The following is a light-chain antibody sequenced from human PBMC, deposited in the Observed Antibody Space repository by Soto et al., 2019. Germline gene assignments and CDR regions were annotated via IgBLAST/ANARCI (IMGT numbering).Light chain of an antibody. CDR1: QSISSW. V-gene: IGKV1-5*01. CDR2: DAS. Sequence: MTHYPLCLPVTPGEPAAITCWASQSISSWLAWYQQKPGKAPKLLIYDASSLESGVPSRFSGSGSGTEFTLTISSLQPDDFATYYCQHYNSYSEAFGQGSKVDIK. CDR3: QHYNSYSEA. J-gene: IGKJ1*01.